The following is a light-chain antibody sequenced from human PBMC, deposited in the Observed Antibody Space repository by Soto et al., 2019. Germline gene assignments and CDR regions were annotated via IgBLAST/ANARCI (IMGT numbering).Light chain of an antibody. V-gene: IGKV1-5*03. CDR2: KSS. CDR3: QRYHSESPWT. CDR1: QSIRNY. J-gene: IGKJ1*01. Sequence: DIQMTQSPATLSASVGDRVTITCRASQSIRNYLDWYKQKPGKAPQVLLYKSSNIETGVPSRFSGSGSAIKFALSIIKLQPDDFETYSSQRYHSESPWTFRQETKVQVK.